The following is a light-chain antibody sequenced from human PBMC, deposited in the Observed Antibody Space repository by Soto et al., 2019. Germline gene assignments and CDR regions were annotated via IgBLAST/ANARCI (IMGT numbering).Light chain of an antibody. J-gene: IGLJ1*01. V-gene: IGLV1-44*01. CDR3: AAWDDSLNVYV. Sequence: HSVLTQSPSASGTPGQRVTMSCSGSTSNIGSNTVNWYQQFPGTAPKLLIYSNDQRPSGVPDRFSGSKSGTSASLAISGLQSEDEADYYCAAWDDSLNVYVFGAGTKVTVL. CDR1: TSNIGSNT. CDR2: SND.